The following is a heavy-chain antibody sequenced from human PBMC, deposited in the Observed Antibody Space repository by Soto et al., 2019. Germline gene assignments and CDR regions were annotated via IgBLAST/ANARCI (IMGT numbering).Heavy chain of an antibody. CDR2: IFPMYGTP. Sequence: QVLLVQSGAEVKKPGSSVKVSCKASGGAFSRYAISWVRQAPGQGLEWVGGIFPMYGTPVDAQTLQGRVPLTADEATTTAYMELSGLRSEDTAFYYCARDYESQILEVAALDIWCQGTRVTVSS. V-gene: IGHV1-69*01. CDR3: ARDYESQILEVAALDI. CDR1: GGAFSRYA. D-gene: IGHD5-12*01. J-gene: IGHJ3*02.